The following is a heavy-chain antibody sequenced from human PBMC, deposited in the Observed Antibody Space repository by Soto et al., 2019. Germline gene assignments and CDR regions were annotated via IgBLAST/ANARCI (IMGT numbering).Heavy chain of an antibody. Sequence: GGSLRLSCAASGFTFSSYGMHWVRQAPGKGLEWVAVISYDGSNKYYADSVKGRFTISRDNYKNTLYLQVKSLRAEDTAVYYCAKSGYCSGGSCYYFDYGGQGTLVTVSS. CDR2: ISYDGSNK. J-gene: IGHJ4*02. CDR3: AKSGYCSGGSCYYFDY. CDR1: GFTFSSYG. D-gene: IGHD2-15*01. V-gene: IGHV3-30*18.